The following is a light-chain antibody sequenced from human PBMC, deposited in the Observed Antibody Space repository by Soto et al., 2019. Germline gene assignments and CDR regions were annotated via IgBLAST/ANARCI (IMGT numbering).Light chain of an antibody. J-gene: IGKJ5*01. Sequence: FAWRTYPITLSLSPRARAPLSCMSSQSVSSNLAWYQQKPGQAPRLLIYGASTRATGIPARFSGSGSGTEFTLTISSLEPEDFAVYYCQQRSNGPRIPVGQGTRLEIK. V-gene: IGKV3-11*01. CDR2: GAS. CDR1: QSVSSN. CDR3: QQRSNGPRIP.